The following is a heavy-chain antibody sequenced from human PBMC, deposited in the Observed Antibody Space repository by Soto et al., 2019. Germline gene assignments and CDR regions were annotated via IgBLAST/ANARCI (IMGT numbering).Heavy chain of an antibody. V-gene: IGHV4-34*01. CDR2: INHSGGT. CDR3: ASLSRPRLADNWFDP. D-gene: IGHD6-6*01. CDR1: GGSFSGYY. J-gene: IGHJ5*02. Sequence: SETLSLTCAVYGGSFSGYYWSWIRQPPGKGLEWIGEINHSGGTNYNPSLKSRVTISVDTSKNQFSLKLSSVTAADTAVYYCASLSRPRLADNWFDPWGQGTLVTVSS.